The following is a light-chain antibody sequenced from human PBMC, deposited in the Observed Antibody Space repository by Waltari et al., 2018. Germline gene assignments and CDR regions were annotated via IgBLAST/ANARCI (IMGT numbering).Light chain of an antibody. CDR2: GST. Sequence: QSVLTQPPSVSGAPGQRVTIPCTGSRTHLGAGHDAHWYQQLPRAAPKLLIYGSTSRPLGVPARFFGSTSGTSASLAITGLQAEDEADYYCQSYDTSLSVVFGGGTKLTVL. J-gene: IGLJ3*02. CDR3: QSYDTSLSVV. CDR1: RTHLGAGHD. V-gene: IGLV1-40*01.